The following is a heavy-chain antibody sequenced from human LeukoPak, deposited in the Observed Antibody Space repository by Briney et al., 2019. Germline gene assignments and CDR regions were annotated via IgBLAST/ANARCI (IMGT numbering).Heavy chain of an antibody. Sequence: GESLKISCKGSGYSFTSYWIGWVRQMPGKGLEWMGIIYPGDSDTRYSPSFQGQVTISADKSISTAYLQWSSLKASDTAMYYCARQGYSSSWYIPFDAFDIWGQGTMVTVSS. CDR3: ARQGYSSSWYIPFDAFDI. J-gene: IGHJ3*02. CDR1: GYSFTSYW. D-gene: IGHD6-13*01. V-gene: IGHV5-51*01. CDR2: IYPGDSDT.